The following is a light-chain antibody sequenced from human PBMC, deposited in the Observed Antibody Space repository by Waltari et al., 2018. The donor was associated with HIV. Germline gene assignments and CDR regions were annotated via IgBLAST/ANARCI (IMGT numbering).Light chain of an antibody. CDR1: QTISTS. J-gene: IGKJ3*01. CDR3: QQSYSGLT. V-gene: IGKV1-39*01. CDR2: AAS. Sequence: DIQMTQPPSSLSASLGDRVIITCRSSQTISTSVNWYQQKPGRAPNLLIYAASTLHDGVASRFSGSGSGTEFNLTINSLQVEDFAVYYCQQSYSGLTFGPGTKVDV.